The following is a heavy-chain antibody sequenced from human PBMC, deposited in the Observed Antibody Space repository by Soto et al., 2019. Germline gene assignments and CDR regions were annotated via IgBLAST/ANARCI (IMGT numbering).Heavy chain of an antibody. D-gene: IGHD6-19*01. J-gene: IGHJ1*01. Sequence: QVQLVQSGAEVKKPGSSVKVSCKASGGTFSSYTISWVRQAPGQGLEWMGRIIPILGIANYAQKFQGRVTITADKSTSTAYMELSSLRSEDTAVYYCARGYSSGWYLEYFQHCGQGTLVTVSS. CDR3: ARGYSSGWYLEYFQH. CDR1: GGTFSSYT. V-gene: IGHV1-69*02. CDR2: IIPILGIA.